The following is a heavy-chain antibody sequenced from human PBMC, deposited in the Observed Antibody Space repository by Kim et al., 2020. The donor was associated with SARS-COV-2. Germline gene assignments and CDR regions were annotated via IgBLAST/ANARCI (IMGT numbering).Heavy chain of an antibody. CDR2: IYTSGTT. CDR3: ARLGVAYGDSSDY. D-gene: IGHD4-17*01. J-gene: IGHJ4*02. Sequence: GGSLRLSCAASAFTVSSNYMSWVRQAPGKGLEWVSSIYTSGTTYYEDSVKGRFTISRDNSMNTLYLQMNSLRAEDTAVYYCARLGVAYGDSSDYWGQGTLVTVSS. V-gene: IGHV3-66*02. CDR1: AFTVSSNY.